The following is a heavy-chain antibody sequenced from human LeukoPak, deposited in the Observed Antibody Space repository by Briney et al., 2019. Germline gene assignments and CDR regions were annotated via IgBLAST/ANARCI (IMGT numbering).Heavy chain of an antibody. CDR1: GFTFSGYA. D-gene: IGHD5-18*01. V-gene: IGHV3-23*01. CDR3: AKEGRNSYGED. CDR2: VSGSGTRT. J-gene: IGHJ4*02. Sequence: GGSLRLSCAASGFTFSGYAMSWVRQAPGKGLEWVSAVSGSGTRTYYADSVKGRFTISRDNSKNTLYLQMSSLGAEDTAVYFCAKEGRNSYGEDWGQGTLVTVSS.